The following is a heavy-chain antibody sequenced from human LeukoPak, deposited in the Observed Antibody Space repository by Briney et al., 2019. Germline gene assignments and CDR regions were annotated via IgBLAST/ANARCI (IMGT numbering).Heavy chain of an antibody. J-gene: IGHJ4*02. Sequence: GGSLRLSCAASGYTFSSYGMHWVRQAPGKGLEWVALIWYDGSNKYYTDSVKGRPTISRDNSKNTLYLQMNSLRAEDTAIYYCAREGPRGNSQFDYWGQGTLVTVSS. CDR1: GYTFSSYG. D-gene: IGHD2/OR15-2a*01. CDR2: IWYDGSNK. CDR3: AREGPRGNSQFDY. V-gene: IGHV3-33*01.